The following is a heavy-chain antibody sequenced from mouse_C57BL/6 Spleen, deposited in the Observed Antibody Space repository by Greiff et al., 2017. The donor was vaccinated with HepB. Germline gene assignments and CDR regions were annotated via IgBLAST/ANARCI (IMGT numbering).Heavy chain of an antibody. Sequence: QVHVKQSGAELVKPGASVKISCKASGYAFSSYWMNWVKQRPGKGLEWIGQIYPGDGDTNYNGKFKGKATLTADKSSSTAYMQLSSLTSEDSAVYFCAITTGRYYAMDYWGQGTSVTVSS. D-gene: IGHD1-1*01. CDR2: IYPGDGDT. CDR3: AITTGRYYAMDY. V-gene: IGHV1-80*01. CDR1: GYAFSSYW. J-gene: IGHJ4*01.